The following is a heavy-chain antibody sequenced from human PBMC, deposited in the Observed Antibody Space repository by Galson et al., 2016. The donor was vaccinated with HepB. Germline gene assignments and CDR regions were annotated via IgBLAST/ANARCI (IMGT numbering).Heavy chain of an antibody. V-gene: IGHV1-8*01. CDR3: ARGPRYCSGGSCRYGMDV. D-gene: IGHD2-15*01. J-gene: IGHJ6*02. Sequence: SVKVSCKASGYTFTSSDINWVRQATGQGLEWMGWMNPNNGNTGYAQKFQGRVTMTRNTSVSTAYMELSSLRSEDTAVYYCARGPRYCSGGSCRYGMDVWGQGTTVTVSS. CDR2: MNPNNGNT. CDR1: GYTFTSSD.